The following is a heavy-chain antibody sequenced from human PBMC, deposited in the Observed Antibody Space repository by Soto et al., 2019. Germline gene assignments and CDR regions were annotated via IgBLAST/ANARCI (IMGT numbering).Heavy chain of an antibody. CDR1: GGSNTGYY. J-gene: IGHJ4*02. CDR2: IYFTGGA. D-gene: IGHD1-1*01. V-gene: IGHV4-59*01. CDR3: ARERTPRTGFDY. Sequence: QVQLQESGPGLVKLSDTLSLTCPVSGGSNTGYYWNWIRQRPGKGLEWIGCIYFTGGANYNPSLKSRVTMSVDTSKNQFSLKLTSVTAADTAVYYCARERTPRTGFDYWGQGTLVTVSS.